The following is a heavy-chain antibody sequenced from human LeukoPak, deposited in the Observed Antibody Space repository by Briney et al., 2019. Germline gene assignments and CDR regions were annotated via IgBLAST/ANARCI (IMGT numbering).Heavy chain of an antibody. J-gene: IGHJ6*02. D-gene: IGHD6-13*01. CDR2: ISGSGGST. Sequence: GGSLRLSCVASGFTFGKYWMSWVRQAPGKGLEWVSAISGSGGSTYYADSVKGRFTISRDNSKNTLYLQMNSLRAEDTAVYYCVSSWYSYYYYGMDVWGQGTTVSVSS. CDR3: VSSWYSYYYYGMDV. V-gene: IGHV3-23*01. CDR1: GFTFGKYW.